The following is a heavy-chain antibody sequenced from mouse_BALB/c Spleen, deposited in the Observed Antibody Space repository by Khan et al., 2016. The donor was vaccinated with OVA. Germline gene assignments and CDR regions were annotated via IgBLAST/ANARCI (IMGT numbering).Heavy chain of an antibody. J-gene: IGHJ4*01. CDR3: ARYWYYAIDY. V-gene: IGHV4-1*02. Sequence: EVKLHESGGGLVQPGGSLKLSCAASGFDFSRYWMSWVRQAPGKGLEWIGEINPDSSTIYYTPSLTNKFIISRDNAKKTLYLQMSNVRTEDPALDYCARYWYYAIDYWGQGTSVTVSS. CDR1: GFDFSRYW. CDR2: INPDSSTI.